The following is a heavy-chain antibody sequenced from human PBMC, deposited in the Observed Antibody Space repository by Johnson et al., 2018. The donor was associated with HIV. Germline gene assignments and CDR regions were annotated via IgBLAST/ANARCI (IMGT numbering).Heavy chain of an antibody. D-gene: IGHD3-16*01. CDR1: GFTFSSYA. J-gene: IGHJ3*02. CDR3: ARDRQSGGGDADAFDI. CDR2: IYSGGST. V-gene: IGHV3-66*01. Sequence: EVQLVESGGGVVQPGRSLRLSCAASGFTFSSYAMHWVRQAPGKGLEGVPVIYSGGSTYYADSVKGRFTISRDNSKNTVYLQITRLRAGDTAVYYCARDRQSGGGDADAFDIWGQGTLVSVSS.